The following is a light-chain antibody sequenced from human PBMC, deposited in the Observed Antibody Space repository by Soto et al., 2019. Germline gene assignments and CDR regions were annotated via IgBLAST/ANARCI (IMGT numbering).Light chain of an antibody. V-gene: IGLV2-23*02. CDR3: CSYAGSSTYV. Sequence: ALTQPASGSGSPGQSITIPCTGTSSDVGSYNLVSWYQQHPGKAPKVMIYEVSKRPSGVPNRFSGSKSGNTASLTISGLQAEDEADYYCCSYAGSSTYVFGTGTKVTVL. CDR2: EVS. J-gene: IGLJ1*01. CDR1: SSDVGSYNL.